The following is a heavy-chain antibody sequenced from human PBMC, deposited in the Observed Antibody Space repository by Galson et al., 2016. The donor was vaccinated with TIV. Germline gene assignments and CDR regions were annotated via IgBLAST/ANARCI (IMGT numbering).Heavy chain of an antibody. CDR2: IYSGGST. V-gene: IGHV3-66*04. D-gene: IGHD6-19*01. CDR3: VRHLSSADYFGMDV. CDR1: GFTVSSHY. Sequence: SLRLSCAASGFTVSSHYMSRVRQAPGKGLQWVSFIYSGGSTKYADSVKGRFTISRDSSKNTVSLQLNSLRAEDTAVHYCVRHLSSADYFGMDVWGQGTTVTVSS. J-gene: IGHJ6*02.